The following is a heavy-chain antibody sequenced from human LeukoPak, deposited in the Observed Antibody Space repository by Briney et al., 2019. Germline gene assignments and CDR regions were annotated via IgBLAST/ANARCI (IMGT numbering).Heavy chain of an antibody. J-gene: IGHJ4*02. Sequence: GGSLRLSCAASGFTFDDYGMSWVRQAPGKGLEWVSAISGSGGSTYYADSVKGRFTISRDNSKNTLYLQMNSLRAEDTAVYYCAKAHYGGNILIDYWGQGTLVTVSS. V-gene: IGHV3-23*01. CDR2: ISGSGGST. CDR3: AKAHYGGNILIDY. CDR1: GFTFDDYG. D-gene: IGHD4-23*01.